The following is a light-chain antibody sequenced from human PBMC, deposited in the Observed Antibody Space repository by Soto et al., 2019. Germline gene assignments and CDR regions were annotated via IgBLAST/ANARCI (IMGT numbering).Light chain of an antibody. CDR3: LQHYAFPCT. V-gene: IGKV1-17*01. CDR1: QDIGTS. CDR2: TIS. Sequence: DIQMTQSPSSLSASVGGRVTITCRASQDIGTSLDWFQQKPGTAPKRLIYTISDLQSGVPSRFSGGGSGTEFTLTISSLQTEDSATYYWLQHYAFPCTFGPGTKVHV. J-gene: IGKJ3*01.